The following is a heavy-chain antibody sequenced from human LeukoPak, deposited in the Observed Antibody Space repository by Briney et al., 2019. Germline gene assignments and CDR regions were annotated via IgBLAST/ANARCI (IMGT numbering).Heavy chain of an antibody. CDR2: IYYSGST. Sequence: PSETLSLTCTVSGGSITGYYWSCIRQPPGKRLEWIGYIYYSGSTNYNPSLQSRVTISVDTSRNQFSLKLSSVTAADTAVYYCARMSFSGNYPDAFDIWGQGTMVTVSS. CDR3: ARMSFSGNYPDAFDI. CDR1: GGSITGYY. J-gene: IGHJ3*02. D-gene: IGHD1-26*01. V-gene: IGHV4-59*01.